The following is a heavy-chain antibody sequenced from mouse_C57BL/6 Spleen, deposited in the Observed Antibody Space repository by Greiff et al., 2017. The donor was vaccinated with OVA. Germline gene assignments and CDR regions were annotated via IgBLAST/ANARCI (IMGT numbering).Heavy chain of an antibody. Sequence: VQLKESGGGLVKPGGSLKLSCAASGFTFSDYGMHWVRQAPEKGLEWVAYISSGSSTIYYADTVKGRFTISRDNAKNTLFLQMISLRSEDTAMYYCARQTTMDGYFDVWGTGTTVTVSS. D-gene: IGHD2-1*01. CDR3: ARQTTMDGYFDV. V-gene: IGHV5-17*01. CDR1: GFTFSDYG. CDR2: ISSGSSTI. J-gene: IGHJ1*03.